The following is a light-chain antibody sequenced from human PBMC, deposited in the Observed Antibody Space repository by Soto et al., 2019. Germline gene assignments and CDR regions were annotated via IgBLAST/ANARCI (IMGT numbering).Light chain of an antibody. CDR1: QGISSS. J-gene: IGKJ1*01. V-gene: IGKV1-8*01. Sequence: AIRMTQSPSSFSASTGDRVTITCRASQGISSSLAWYQQKPGKAPKLLIYAATTLQSGGPSRFSGSGSGTDFTLTISCLQSEDFATYYCQQYYSYPPTFGQGTKVEIK. CDR3: QQYYSYPPT. CDR2: AAT.